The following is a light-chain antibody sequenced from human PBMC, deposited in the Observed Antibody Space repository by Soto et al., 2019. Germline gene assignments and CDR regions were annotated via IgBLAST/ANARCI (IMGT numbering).Light chain of an antibody. Sequence: EIVMTQSPATLSVSPGERATLSCRASQSVSSNLAWYQQKPGQAPRLLIYGASSGAPGIPDRFSGSGSETDFTLTINRLEPEDFAVYYCQYYGNSRITFGQGTRLE. CDR2: GAS. J-gene: IGKJ5*01. CDR3: QYYGNSRIT. V-gene: IGKV3-20*01. CDR1: QSVSSN.